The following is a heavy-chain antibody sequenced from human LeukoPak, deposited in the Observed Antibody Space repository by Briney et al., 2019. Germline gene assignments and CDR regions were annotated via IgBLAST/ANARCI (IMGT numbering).Heavy chain of an antibody. CDR1: GFSLSNARMG. D-gene: IGHD3-22*01. CDR2: IFSNDEE. CDR3: ARIPNYYDSSGY. J-gene: IGHJ4*02. V-gene: IGHV2-26*01. Sequence: SGPTLVNPTETLTLTCTVSGFSLSNARMGVSWIRQPPGKALEWLAHIFSNDEESYSTSLKSRPTISKDTSKSQVVLTMTNMDPVDTATYYCARIPNYYDSSGYWGQGTLVTVSS.